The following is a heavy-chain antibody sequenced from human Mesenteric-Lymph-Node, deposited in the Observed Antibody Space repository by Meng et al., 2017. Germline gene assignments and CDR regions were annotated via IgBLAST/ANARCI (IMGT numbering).Heavy chain of an antibody. CDR1: GGSISTYF. CDR2: IYNIGKT. J-gene: IGHJ6*02. CDR3: AREALHYDGSGFYGMDV. D-gene: IGHD3-10*01. V-gene: IGHV4-59*01. Sequence: GSLRLSCTVPGGSISTYFWSWIRQPPGKGLGWSGWIYNIGKTNYKPSLKSRVSLSVDTSKNPFCLQVNSMTTADTAVYYCAREALHYDGSGFYGMDVWGQGTTVTVSS.